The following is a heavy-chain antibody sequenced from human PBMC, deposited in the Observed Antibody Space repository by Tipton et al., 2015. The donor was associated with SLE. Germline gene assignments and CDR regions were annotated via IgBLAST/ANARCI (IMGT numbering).Heavy chain of an antibody. J-gene: IGHJ6*02. Sequence: TLSLTCTVSGGSISSYYWSWIRQPPGKGLEWIGSIYHSGSTSYNPSLKSRVTISVDKSKNHFSLRLNSVTAADTAVYYCARWIPLTGMNVWGQGTTVIVSS. CDR1: GGSISSYY. CDR2: IYHSGST. V-gene: IGHV4-59*12. D-gene: IGHD5-18*01. CDR3: ARWIPLTGMNV.